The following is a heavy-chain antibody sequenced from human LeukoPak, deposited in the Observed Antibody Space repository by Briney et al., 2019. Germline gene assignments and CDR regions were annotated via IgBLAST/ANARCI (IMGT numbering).Heavy chain of an antibody. J-gene: IGHJ4*02. CDR2: ISNTGNTI. V-gene: IGHV3-11*04. Sequence: GGSLRLSCAASEYTFSDFHMNWIRQAPGKGREWISHISNTGNTIYYADSVKGRFTISRDNAKNSLYLQVKSLRVEDTGVYYCAREGSRSSFYFDYWGQGTLVTVSS. CDR3: AREGSRSSFYFDY. D-gene: IGHD6-6*01. CDR1: EYTFSDFH.